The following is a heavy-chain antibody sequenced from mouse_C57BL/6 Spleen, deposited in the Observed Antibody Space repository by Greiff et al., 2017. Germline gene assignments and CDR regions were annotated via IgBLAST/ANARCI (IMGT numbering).Heavy chain of an antibody. CDR3: ARYGSSYGFAY. Sequence: VKLQQPGAELVKPGASVKLSCKASGYTFTSYWMQWVKQRPGQGLEWIGEIDPSDSYTNYNQKFKGKATLTVDTSSSTAYMQLSSLTSEDSAVYYCARYGSSYGFAYWGQGTLVTVSA. D-gene: IGHD1-1*01. CDR2: IDPSDSYT. V-gene: IGHV1-50*01. J-gene: IGHJ3*01. CDR1: GYTFTSYW.